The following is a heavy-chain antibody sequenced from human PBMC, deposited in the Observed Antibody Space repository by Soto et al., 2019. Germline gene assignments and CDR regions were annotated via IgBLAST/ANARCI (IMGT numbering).Heavy chain of an antibody. Sequence: SETLYLTCAVYGGSFNGYYWSWIRQPPGKGLEWIGEINHSGSTNYNPSLKSRVTISVDTSKNQFSLKLSSVTAADTAVYYCARAVGTTVTPWYYYYYGMDVWGQGTTVT. CDR1: GGSFNGYY. D-gene: IGHD4-4*01. CDR2: INHSGST. V-gene: IGHV4-34*01. J-gene: IGHJ6*02. CDR3: ARAVGTTVTPWYYYYYGMDV.